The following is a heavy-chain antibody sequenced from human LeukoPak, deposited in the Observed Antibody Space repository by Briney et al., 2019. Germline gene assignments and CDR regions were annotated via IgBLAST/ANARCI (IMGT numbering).Heavy chain of an antibody. CDR2: INPSGGST. J-gene: IGHJ4*02. Sequence: GASVNVSCKASVCTFTIFYMHCVRQAPGQGLEWMGIINPSGGSTSYEEKFQGRVTMTRDTSTSTVYMELSSLRSEDTAVYYCARGYGDYDYWGQGTLVTVSS. V-gene: IGHV1-46*01. CDR3: ARGYGDYDY. CDR1: VCTFTIFY. D-gene: IGHD4-17*01.